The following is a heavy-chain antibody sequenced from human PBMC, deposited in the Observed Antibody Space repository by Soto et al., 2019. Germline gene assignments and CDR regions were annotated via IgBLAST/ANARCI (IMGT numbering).Heavy chain of an antibody. J-gene: IGHJ4*02. CDR1: GFTVSTNY. Sequence: PGGSLRLSCAASGFTVSTNYMSWVRQAPGKGLEWVSMIYRGGETYYADSVKGRFTISRDTSKNTIYLQMSSLKAEDSALYYCARDTSGYYSPYYWGQGT. V-gene: IGHV3-66*01. CDR2: IYRGGET. CDR3: ARDTSGYYSPYY. D-gene: IGHD5-12*01.